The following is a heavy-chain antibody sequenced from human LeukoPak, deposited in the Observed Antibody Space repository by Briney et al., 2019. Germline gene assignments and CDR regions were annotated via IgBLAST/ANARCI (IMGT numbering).Heavy chain of an antibody. D-gene: IGHD1-14*01. CDR2: IWHDGNNK. Sequence: GGSLRLSCAASGFTFSHYGMHWVRQAPGKGLEWVAVIWHDGNNKYYADSVKGRFTISRDNSKNTMWLQMNSLRAEDTAVYYCARDHTEPGVIFDYWGQGTLVTVSS. J-gene: IGHJ4*02. CDR3: ARDHTEPGVIFDY. CDR1: GFTFSHYG. V-gene: IGHV3-33*01.